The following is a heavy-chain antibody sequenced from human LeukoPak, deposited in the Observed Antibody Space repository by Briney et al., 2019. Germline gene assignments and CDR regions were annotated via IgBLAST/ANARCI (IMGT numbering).Heavy chain of an antibody. J-gene: IGHJ4*02. CDR1: GFTFTDYY. CDR3: AKSTSMITFGGVIVDY. CDR2: VSYTTSST. D-gene: IGHD3-16*02. V-gene: IGHV3-11*03. Sequence: GSLRLSCAASGFTFTDYYMSWIRQAPGKGLEWISYVSYTTSSTTYADSVKGRFTISRDNSKNTLYLQMNSLRAEDTAVYYCAKSTSMITFGGVIVDYWGQGTLVTVSS.